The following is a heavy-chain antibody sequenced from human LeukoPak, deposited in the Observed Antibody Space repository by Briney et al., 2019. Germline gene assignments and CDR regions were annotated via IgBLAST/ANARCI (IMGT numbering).Heavy chain of an antibody. V-gene: IGHV1-8*01. CDR2: MNPNSGNT. J-gene: IGHJ4*02. CDR1: GYTSTSYD. D-gene: IGHD3-16*01. Sequence: ASVKVSCKASGYTSTSYDINWVRQATGQGLEWMGWMNPNSGNTGYAQMFQGRVTMTRNTSISTAYMELSSLRSEDTAVYYCARGSFTAYYFDYWGQGTLVTVSS. CDR3: ARGSFTAYYFDY.